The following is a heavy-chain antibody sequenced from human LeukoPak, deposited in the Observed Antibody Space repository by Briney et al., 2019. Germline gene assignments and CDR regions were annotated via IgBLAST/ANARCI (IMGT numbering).Heavy chain of an antibody. J-gene: IGHJ5*02. Sequence: SETLSLTCTVSGDSINTYYWSWIRQPAGKGLEWIGRIYTSGSTNYNPSLKSRVTMSVDTSKNQFSLKLSSVTAADTAVYYCARQRGARFLEWLFPIDPWGQGTLVTVSS. CDR2: IYTSGST. CDR3: ARQRGARFLEWLFPIDP. D-gene: IGHD3-3*01. CDR1: GDSINTYY. V-gene: IGHV4-4*07.